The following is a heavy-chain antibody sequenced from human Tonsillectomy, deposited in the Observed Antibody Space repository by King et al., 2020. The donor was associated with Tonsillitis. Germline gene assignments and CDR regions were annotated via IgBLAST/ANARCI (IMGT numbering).Heavy chain of an antibody. D-gene: IGHD3-9*01. Sequence: VQLVESGAEVKKPGESLKISCTGSGYSFTTYWIGWVRQMPGKGLEWMGIIYPGDSHGKYSPSFQGQVTISADKAIRTAYLQWSSLKASDTDMFYCARPEGNYDIMSGSDGGLDHWGQGTLVTVSS. CDR1: GYSFTTYW. V-gene: IGHV5-51*01. J-gene: IGHJ4*02. CDR3: ARPEGNYDIMSGSDGGLDH. CDR2: IYPGDSHG.